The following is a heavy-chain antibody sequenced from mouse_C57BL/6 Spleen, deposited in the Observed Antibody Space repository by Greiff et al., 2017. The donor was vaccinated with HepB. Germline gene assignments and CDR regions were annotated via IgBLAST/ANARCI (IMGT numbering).Heavy chain of an antibody. V-gene: IGHV5-17*01. D-gene: IGHD2-10*02. J-gene: IGHJ3*01. CDR1: GFTFSDYG. Sequence: EVKLVESGGGLVKPGGSLKLSCAASGFTFSDYGMHWVRQAPEKGLEWVAYISSGSSTIYYADTVKGRFTISRDNAKNTLFLQMTSLRSEDTAMYYCARPYGNYGFAYWGQGTLVTVSA. CDR2: ISSGSSTI. CDR3: ARPYGNYGFAY.